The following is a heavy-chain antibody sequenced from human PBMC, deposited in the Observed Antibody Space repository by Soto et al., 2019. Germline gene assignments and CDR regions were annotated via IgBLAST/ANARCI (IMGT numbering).Heavy chain of an antibody. CDR2: IYHSGST. CDR3: ARDRLLKDYEILTGPTYYYYGMDV. V-gene: IGHV4-4*02. J-gene: IGHJ6*02. D-gene: IGHD3-9*01. CDR1: GGSISSSNW. Sequence: PSETLSLTCTVSGGSISSSNWWSWVRQPPGKGLERLGEIYHSGSTNYNPSLKSRVTISVDNSQNKFYLKLSSVTAAAPAAYYWARDRLLKDYEILTGPTYYYYGMDVWGQVTTVAV.